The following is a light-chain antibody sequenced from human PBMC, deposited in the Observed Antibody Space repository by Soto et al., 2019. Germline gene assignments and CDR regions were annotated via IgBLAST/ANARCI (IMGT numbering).Light chain of an antibody. J-gene: IGLJ1*01. V-gene: IGLV2-11*01. CDR1: SSDVGAYNY. Sequence: QSALTQPRSVSGSPGQSVTISCTGSSSDVGAYNYVSWYQHNTGKAPKLLIYDVNKRPSGVPDRFSGSKFGNTASLTISGLQADDEATFSCCSYAGSYDYVFGTGTKVTVL. CDR3: CSYAGSYDYV. CDR2: DVN.